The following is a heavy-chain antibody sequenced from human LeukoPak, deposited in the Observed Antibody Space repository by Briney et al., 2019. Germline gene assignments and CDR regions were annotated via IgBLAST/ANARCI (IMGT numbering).Heavy chain of an antibody. CDR3: ARGSYFDY. V-gene: IGHV1-18*01. Sequence: ASVKVSCKASGYTFTSYGISWVRQAPGQGLEWMGWVSAYNDKANYAQKLQGRVTMTADTSTSTFYMELRSLSSDDTAVYYCARGSYFDYRGQGTLVTVSS. CDR2: VSAYNDKA. J-gene: IGHJ4*02. CDR1: GYTFTSYG.